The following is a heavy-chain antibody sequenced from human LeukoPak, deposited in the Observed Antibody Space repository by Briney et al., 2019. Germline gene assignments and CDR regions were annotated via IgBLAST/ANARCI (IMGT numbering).Heavy chain of an antibody. CDR1: GFSFSNAW. J-gene: IGHJ4*02. CDR2: IYRKTDGGTT. D-gene: IGHD3-22*01. V-gene: IGHV3-15*01. CDR3: ATGSSYYDSSDFDY. Sequence: GGSLRLSCAASGFSFSNAWMSWVRQAPGKGLEWVGRIYRKTDGGTTEYAAPAKGRFTISRDDSKNTLYLQMNSLKTEDTAVYFCATGSSYYDSSDFDYWGQGTLVTVSS.